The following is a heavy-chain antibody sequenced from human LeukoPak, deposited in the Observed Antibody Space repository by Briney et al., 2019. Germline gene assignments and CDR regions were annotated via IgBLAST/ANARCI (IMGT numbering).Heavy chain of an antibody. V-gene: IGHV5-51*01. CDR1: GYSFTSYW. D-gene: IGHD2-15*01. CDR3: ASLSRYIVADAEYFQH. Sequence: GESLKISCKGSGYSFTSYWSGWVRQMPGKGLEWMGIIYPGDSDTRYSPSFQAQVTSSADTSISTAYLQWSSLKASDTAMYSCASLSRYIVADAEYFQHWGQGTLVTVSS. CDR2: IYPGDSDT. J-gene: IGHJ1*01.